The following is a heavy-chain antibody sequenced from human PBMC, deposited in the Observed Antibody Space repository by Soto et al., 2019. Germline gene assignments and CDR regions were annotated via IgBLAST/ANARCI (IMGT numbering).Heavy chain of an antibody. CDR3: VRGNFYYGLDV. CDR1: GFTFSDYY. J-gene: IGHJ6*01. V-gene: IGHV3-11*01. Sequence: GGSLRLSCTTSGFTFSDYYMTWVRQAPGKGLEWISYMSGSGDAIYYADSVKGRFTISRDNAKNSLHLEMNSLRVEDTAMYYCVRGNFYYGLDVWGQGTKGTVSS. CDR2: MSGSGDAI.